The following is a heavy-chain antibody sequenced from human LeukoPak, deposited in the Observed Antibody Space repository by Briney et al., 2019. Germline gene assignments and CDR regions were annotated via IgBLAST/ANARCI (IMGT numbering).Heavy chain of an antibody. J-gene: IGHJ4*02. D-gene: IGHD4-17*01. V-gene: IGHV4-59*08. CDR2: IYYSGST. CDR1: GGSISSYY. Sequence: SETLSPTCTVSGGSISSYYWSWIRQPPGKGLEWIGYIYYSGSTNYNPSLKSRVTISVDTSKNQFSLKLSSVTAADTAVYYCARLTWDYGDYYLDYWGQGTLVTVSS. CDR3: ARLTWDYGDYYLDY.